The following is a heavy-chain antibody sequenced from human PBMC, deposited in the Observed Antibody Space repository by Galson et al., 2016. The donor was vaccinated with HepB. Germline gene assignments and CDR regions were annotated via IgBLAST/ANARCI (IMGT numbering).Heavy chain of an antibody. CDR3: AREAFYYDT. CDR2: ISIGSSYI. V-gene: IGHV3-21*01. D-gene: IGHD3-22*01. CDR1: GFTFSTYT. J-gene: IGHJ2*01. Sequence: SLRLSCAASGFTFSTYTMNWVRQAPGKGLAWVSSISIGSSYIYYADSVQGRFTISRDNAKNSLYLQMNSLRGEDTAVYYCAREAFYYDTWGRGTLVTVSS.